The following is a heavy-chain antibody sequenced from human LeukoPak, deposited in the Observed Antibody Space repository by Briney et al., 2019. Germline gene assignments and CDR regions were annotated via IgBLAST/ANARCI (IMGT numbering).Heavy chain of an antibody. CDR3: GRSGGDAPGIIDY. CDR2: INPNSGGT. CDR1: GYTFSGYY. D-gene: IGHD3-10*01. J-gene: IGHJ4*02. Sequence: GASVKVSCKTSGYTFSGYYMHWVRQAPGQGLEWMGWINPNSGGTNYAQRFQGRVTIARDTSIRTVYMELRRLRSDDTAVYYCGRSGGDAPGIIDYWGQGTLVTVSS. V-gene: IGHV1-2*02.